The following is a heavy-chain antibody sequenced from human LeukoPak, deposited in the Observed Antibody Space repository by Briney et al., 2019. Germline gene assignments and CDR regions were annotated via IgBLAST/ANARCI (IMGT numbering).Heavy chain of an antibody. CDR1: GGSFSGYY. Sequence: PSETLSLTCAVYGGSFSGYYWSWLRQPPGKGLEWIGEINHSGSTNYNPSLKSRVTISVDTSKNQFSLKLSSVTAADTAVYYCARGSSRPRRPAMVTGFDYWGQGTLVTVSS. CDR2: INHSGST. V-gene: IGHV4-34*01. D-gene: IGHD5-18*01. J-gene: IGHJ4*02. CDR3: ARGSSRPRRPAMVTGFDY.